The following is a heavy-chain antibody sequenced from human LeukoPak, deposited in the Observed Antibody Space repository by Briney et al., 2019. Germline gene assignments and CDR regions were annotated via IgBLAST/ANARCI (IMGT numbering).Heavy chain of an antibody. D-gene: IGHD3-10*01. CDR3: ARVGDHFHWYFDL. CDR1: GFTVGSKY. Sequence: PGGSLRLSCAASGFTVGSKYMNWVRQAPRKGLEWVSILYSGSDTYYSDSVKGRFTISRDDSKNTLSLQMNSLRTEDTAVYYCARVGDHFHWYFDLWGRGTLVTVSS. V-gene: IGHV3-53*01. CDR2: LYSGSDT. J-gene: IGHJ2*01.